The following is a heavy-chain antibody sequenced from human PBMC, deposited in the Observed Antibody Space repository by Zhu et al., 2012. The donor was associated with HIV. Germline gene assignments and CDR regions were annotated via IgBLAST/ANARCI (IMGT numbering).Heavy chain of an antibody. CDR3: ASFPKVPSLFDN. Sequence: QVQLQESGPGLVKPSETLSLTCAVSGYSISSGYYWGWIRQPPGKGLEWIGSIYHSGSTYYNPSLKSRVAISIDTSKNQFSLKLRSVIAADTAVYYCASFPKVPSLFDNWGQGTLVTVSS. D-gene: IGHD4/OR15-4a*01. CDR2: IYHSGST. V-gene: IGHV4-38-2*01. J-gene: IGHJ4*02. CDR1: GYSISSGYY.